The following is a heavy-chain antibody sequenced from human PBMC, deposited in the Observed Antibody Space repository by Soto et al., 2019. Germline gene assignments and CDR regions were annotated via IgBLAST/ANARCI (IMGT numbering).Heavy chain of an antibody. J-gene: IGHJ4*02. CDR2: IWYDGSKK. Sequence: QLQLVESGGGVVQPGRSLRLSCAASGFTFSSYGMHWVRQAPGKGLEWVAVIWYDGSKKYYVDSVKGRFTISRDNSKXXLXLQMNSLRDEDTAVYYCARDGYCSGGSCYSVPVFDYWGQGTLVTVSS. CDR1: GFTFSSYG. CDR3: ARDGYCSGGSCYSVPVFDY. V-gene: IGHV3-33*01. D-gene: IGHD2-15*01.